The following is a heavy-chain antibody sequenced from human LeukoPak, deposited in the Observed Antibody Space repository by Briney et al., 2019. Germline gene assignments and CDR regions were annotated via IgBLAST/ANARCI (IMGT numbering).Heavy chain of an antibody. CDR1: GFTFSSYG. D-gene: IGHD4-17*01. CDR3: AKELVGHDYGDCFDY. CDR2: IRYDGSNK. V-gene: IGHV3-30*02. Sequence: GGSRRLSWAASGFTFSSYGMHWVRQAPGKGLEWVAFIRYDGSNKYYADSVKGRFTISRDNSKNTLYRQMNSLRAEDTAVYYCAKELVGHDYGDCFDYWGQGTLVTVSS. J-gene: IGHJ4*02.